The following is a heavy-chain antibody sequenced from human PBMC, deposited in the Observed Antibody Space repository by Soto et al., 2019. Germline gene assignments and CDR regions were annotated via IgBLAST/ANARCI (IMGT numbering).Heavy chain of an antibody. CDR3: ARQLYDSDTAPNFQYYFDS. V-gene: IGHV5-10-1*01. Sequence: GEAPKTSRNGPGYSLACHLITRVPQNPRKGLELMGRIDPSDSQTYYSPSFRGHVTISATKSITTVFMQWSSLRASDTAMYYSARQLYDSDTAPNFQYYFDSWGQGTPVTVSS. J-gene: IGHJ4*02. CDR1: GYSLACHL. D-gene: IGHD5-18*01. CDR2: IDPSDSQT.